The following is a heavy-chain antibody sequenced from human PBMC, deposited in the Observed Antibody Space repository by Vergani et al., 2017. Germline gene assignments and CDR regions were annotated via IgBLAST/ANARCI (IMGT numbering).Heavy chain of an antibody. Sequence: QVQLVQSGAEVQKPGASVSVSCKGSSHTFQTYGISWVRQAPGKGLEWMAWIRPYTGHTIYAQKFQDRVTMTADTSTNTAYMELRSLRSDDTAVYFCARVAPSNSEVTPTAFDVWGQGTMVTVSS. CDR2: IRPYTGHT. J-gene: IGHJ3*01. CDR1: SHTFQTYG. D-gene: IGHD1-1*01. CDR3: ARVAPSNSEVTPTAFDV. V-gene: IGHV1-18*01.